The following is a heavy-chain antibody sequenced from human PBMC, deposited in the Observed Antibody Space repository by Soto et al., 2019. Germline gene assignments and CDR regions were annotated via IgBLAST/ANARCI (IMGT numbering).Heavy chain of an antibody. CDR2: IIPILGIA. Sequence: SVKVSCKASGGTFSSYTISWVRQAPGQGLEWMGRIIPILGIANYAQKFQGRVTITADKSTSTAYMELSSLRSEDTAVYYCATDPGYFGVAIYSVYYYYYMDVWGKGTTVTVSS. J-gene: IGHJ6*03. CDR1: GGTFSSYT. V-gene: IGHV1-69*04. CDR3: ATDPGYFGVAIYSVYYYYYMDV. D-gene: IGHD3-3*01.